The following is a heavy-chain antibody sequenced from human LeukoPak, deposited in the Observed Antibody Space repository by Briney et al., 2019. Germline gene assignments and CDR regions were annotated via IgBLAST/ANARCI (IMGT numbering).Heavy chain of an antibody. V-gene: IGHV4-39*07. Sequence: SETLSLTCTVSGGSISSTIYYWGWIRQPPGKGLEWIGSIYYSGSTYYNPSPKGRVTLSVDTSKNQFSLKLSSVTAADTAVYYCARDHGDYMDSWGQGTLVTVSS. CDR2: IYYSGST. J-gene: IGHJ4*02. CDR1: GGSISSTIYY. CDR3: ARDHGDYMDS. D-gene: IGHD4-17*01.